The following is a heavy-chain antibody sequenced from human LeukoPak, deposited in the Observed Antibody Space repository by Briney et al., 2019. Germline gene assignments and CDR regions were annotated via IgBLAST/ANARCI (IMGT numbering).Heavy chain of an antibody. CDR2: IYSSGST. D-gene: IGHD2-8*01. V-gene: IGHV4-34*01. CDR3: ARVREDCSNGVCYTTAGAFDI. J-gene: IGHJ3*02. CDR1: GGSLSDHD. Sequence: SETLSLTCAVFGGSLSDHDWSWIRQPPGKGLEWIGSIYSSGSTYYNPSLKSRVTISVDTSKNQFSLKLTSVTAADTAVYYCARVREDCSNGVCYTTAGAFDIWGRGTTVTVSS.